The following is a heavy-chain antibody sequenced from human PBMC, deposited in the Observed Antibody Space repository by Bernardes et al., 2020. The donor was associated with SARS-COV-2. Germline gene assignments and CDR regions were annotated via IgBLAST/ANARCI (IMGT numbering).Heavy chain of an antibody. J-gene: IGHJ4*02. CDR1: GFTFDDYA. CDR2: ISWNSGSI. D-gene: IGHD6-19*01. CDR3: AKDIPGEGYSSGWYGMPDY. Sequence: SLRLSCAASGFTFDDYAMHWVRQAPGKGLEWVSGISWNSGSIGYADSVKGRFTISRDNAKNSLYLQMNSLRAEDTALYYCAKDIPGEGYSSGWYGMPDYWGQGTLVTVSS. V-gene: IGHV3-9*01.